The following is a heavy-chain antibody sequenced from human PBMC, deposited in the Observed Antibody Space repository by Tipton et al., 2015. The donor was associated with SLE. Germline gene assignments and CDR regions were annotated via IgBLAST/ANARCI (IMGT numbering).Heavy chain of an antibody. V-gene: IGHV1-69*05. D-gene: IGHD4/OR15-4a*01. Sequence: QSGPEVKKPGSSVKVSCKASGGTFSSYAISWVRQAPGQGLEWMGGIIPNLGIVNYAQKFQGRVTFTTDESTSTAYMELSSLRSEDTAVYYCAGAQSGLRYFQHWGQGTLVTVSS. CDR2: IIPNLGIV. J-gene: IGHJ1*01. CDR1: GGTFSSYA. CDR3: AGAQSGLRYFQH.